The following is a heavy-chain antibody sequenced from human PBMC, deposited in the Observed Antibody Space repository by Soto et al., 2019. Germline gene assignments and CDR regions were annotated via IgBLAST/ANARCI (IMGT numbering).Heavy chain of an antibody. CDR3: AKGQGGYDYYYYMDV. J-gene: IGHJ6*03. V-gene: IGHV3-30*18. CDR2: ISYDGSNK. CDR1: GFTFSSYG. Sequence: PGGSLRLSCAASGFTFSSYGMHWVRQAPGKGLEWVAVISYDGSNKYYADSVKGRFTISRDNSKNTLYLQMNSLRAEDTAVYYCAKGQGGYDYYYYMDVWGKGTTVTVSS. D-gene: IGHD5-12*01.